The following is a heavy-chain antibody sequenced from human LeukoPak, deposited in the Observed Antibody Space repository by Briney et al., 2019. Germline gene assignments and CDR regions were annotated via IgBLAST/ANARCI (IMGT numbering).Heavy chain of an antibody. V-gene: IGHV4-4*02. D-gene: IGHD5/OR15-5a*01. Sequence: SETLSLTCAVSGVSISSCNWWTWVRQPPGKGLEWIGEISHCGDTKYSPSLRTRVTISIDRSKNHFSLNLNSVTAADTAIYYCSTRDQSRTDVVPPDYWGQGTLVTVS. CDR1: GVSISSCNW. CDR2: ISHCGDT. J-gene: IGHJ4*02. CDR3: STRDQSRTDVVPPDY.